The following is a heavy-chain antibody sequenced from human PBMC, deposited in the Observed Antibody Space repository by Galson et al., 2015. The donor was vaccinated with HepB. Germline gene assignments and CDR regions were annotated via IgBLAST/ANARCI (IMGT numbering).Heavy chain of an antibody. V-gene: IGHV3-15*01. CDR1: GFTFSNAW. CDR3: TTGWGSGSYLNY. D-gene: IGHD1-26*01. J-gene: IGHJ4*02. Sequence: SLRLSCAASGFTFSNAWMSWVRQAPGKGLEWVGRIKSKTDGGTTDYAAPVKGRFTISRDDSKNTLYLQMNSLKTEDTAVYYCTTGWGSGSYLNYWGQGTLVTVSS. CDR2: IKSKTDGGTT.